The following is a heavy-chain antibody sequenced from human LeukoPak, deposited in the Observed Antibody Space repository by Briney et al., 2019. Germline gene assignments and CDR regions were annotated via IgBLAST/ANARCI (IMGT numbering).Heavy chain of an antibody. Sequence: ASVKVSCKASGYTFTGYYMHWVRQAPGQGLEWMGWINPNSGGTNYAQKSQGRVTMTRDTSISTAYMELSRLRSDDTAVYYCARDLITMVRGDYYNDYWGQGTLVTVSS. CDR3: ARDLITMVRGDYYNDY. D-gene: IGHD3-10*01. V-gene: IGHV1-2*02. J-gene: IGHJ4*02. CDR2: INPNSGGT. CDR1: GYTFTGYY.